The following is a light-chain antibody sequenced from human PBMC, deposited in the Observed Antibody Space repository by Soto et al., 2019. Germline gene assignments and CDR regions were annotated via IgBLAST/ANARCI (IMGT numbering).Light chain of an antibody. CDR1: QGIGTW. CDR2: ASS. Sequence: DIQMTQSPASVSASVGDRVTITCRASQGIGTWLAWYQQKPGTPPKLLIYASSSLQSGVPSWFSGSGSKTDFLITISTLQPEDFATYYCQQANSFPFTFGGGTKVEI. V-gene: IGKV1D-12*01. CDR3: QQANSFPFT. J-gene: IGKJ4*01.